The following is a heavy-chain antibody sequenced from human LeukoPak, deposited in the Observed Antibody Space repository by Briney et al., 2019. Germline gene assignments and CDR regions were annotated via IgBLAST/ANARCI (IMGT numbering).Heavy chain of an antibody. CDR2: IKRDGSEK. CDR1: GFTFSSYW. CDR3: ARDQGSYDY. Sequence: PGGSLRLSCAAPGFTFSSYWMSWVRQAPGKGLEWVANIKRDGSEKYYVDSVKGRFTISRDNAKNSLYLQMNSLRAEDTAVYYCARDQGSYDYWGQGTLVTVSS. J-gene: IGHJ4*02. D-gene: IGHD1-26*01. V-gene: IGHV3-7*05.